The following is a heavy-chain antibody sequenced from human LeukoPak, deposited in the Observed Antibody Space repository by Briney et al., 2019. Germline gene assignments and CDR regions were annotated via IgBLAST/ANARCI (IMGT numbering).Heavy chain of an antibody. V-gene: IGHV4-4*07. CDR1: GGSISSYY. Sequence: SETLSLTCTVSGGSISSYYWSWIRQPAGKGLEWIGRIYTSGSTNYNPSLKSRVTMSVDTSKNQFSLKLSSVTAADTAVYYCARDVSGTIATAGTVDYWGQGTLVTVSS. J-gene: IGHJ4*02. CDR3: ARDVSGTIATAGTVDY. D-gene: IGHD6-13*01. CDR2: IYTSGST.